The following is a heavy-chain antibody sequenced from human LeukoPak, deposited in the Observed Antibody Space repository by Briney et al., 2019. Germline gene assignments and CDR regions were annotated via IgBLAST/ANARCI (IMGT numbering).Heavy chain of an antibody. Sequence: GESLKISCKVSGYSFTNYWIGWVRQMPGKGLEWMGIIYPDDSDTKYSQSFQGQVTISADKSISTAYLQWSSLKASDTAMYYCARSGRLGYCSGGSCFRWDYWGQGTLVTVSS. V-gene: IGHV5-51*01. J-gene: IGHJ4*02. CDR2: IYPDDSDT. D-gene: IGHD2-15*01. CDR1: GYSFTNYW. CDR3: ARSGRLGYCSGGSCFRWDY.